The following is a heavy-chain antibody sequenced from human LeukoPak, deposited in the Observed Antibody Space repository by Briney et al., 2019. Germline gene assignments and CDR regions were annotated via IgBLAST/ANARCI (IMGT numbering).Heavy chain of an antibody. Sequence: GGSLRLSCAASGFTFSNYAMSWVRQAPGKGLDWVSAISGSGGSTYYADSVKGRFTISRDNSKNTLYLQMNSLRAEDTAVYYCAKDFTANYDFWSGYPHWGQGTLVTVSS. CDR1: GFTFSNYA. V-gene: IGHV3-23*01. D-gene: IGHD3-3*01. J-gene: IGHJ4*02. CDR2: ISGSGGST. CDR3: AKDFTANYDFWSGYPH.